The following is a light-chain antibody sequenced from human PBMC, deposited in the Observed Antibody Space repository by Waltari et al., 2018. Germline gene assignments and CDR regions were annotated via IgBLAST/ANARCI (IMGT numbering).Light chain of an antibody. Sequence: DIQITQSPSSLSASAGDTVTITCRASQGISTYLNWYQQKPGKAPKRLIYAASSLESGVPSRFSGSGSGTDFTLTISSLQPEDFATYYCLQYNSHPFTFGPGTKLDIK. CDR3: LQYNSHPFT. J-gene: IGKJ3*01. CDR1: QGISTY. V-gene: IGKV1-17*01. CDR2: AAS.